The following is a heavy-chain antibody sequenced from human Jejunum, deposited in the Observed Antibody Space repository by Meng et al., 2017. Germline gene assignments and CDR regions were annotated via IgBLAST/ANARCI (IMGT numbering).Heavy chain of an antibody. V-gene: IGHV3-74*01. D-gene: IGHD3-16*01. CDR2: INSDGIIT. CDR3: TSGKTPTGDY. Sequence: GESLKISCAASGFAFSSNWMHWVRQTPRKGLVWVSRINSDGIITSYADSVKGRFTISRDNAKNTLFLQMNSLRAEDTAVYYCTSGKTPTGDYWGQGILVNVSS. CDR1: GFAFSSNW. J-gene: IGHJ4*02.